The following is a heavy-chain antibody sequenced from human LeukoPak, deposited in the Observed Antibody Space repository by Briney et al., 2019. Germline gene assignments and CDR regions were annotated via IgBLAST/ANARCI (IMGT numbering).Heavy chain of an antibody. Sequence: PSETLSLTCAVYGGSFSGYYWSWIRQPPGKGLEWIGEINHSGSTNYNPSLKSRVTISVDTSKNQFSLKLSSVTAADTAVYYCARFLYYYDSSGYYHYWYFDLWAVAPWSLSPQ. V-gene: IGHV4-34*01. CDR3: ARFLYYYDSSGYYHYWYFDL. CDR1: GGSFSGYY. D-gene: IGHD3-22*01. J-gene: IGHJ2*01. CDR2: INHSGST.